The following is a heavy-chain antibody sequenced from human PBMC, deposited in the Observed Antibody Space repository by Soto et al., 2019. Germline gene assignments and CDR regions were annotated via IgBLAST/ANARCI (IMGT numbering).Heavy chain of an antibody. V-gene: IGHV4-31*03. J-gene: IGHJ4*02. CDR2: IYYSGST. Sequence: SETLSLTCTVSGGSISSGSYYWSWIRQHPGKGLEWIGYIYYSGSTYYNPSLKSRVTMSVDTSKNQFSLNLSSVTAADTAVYYCARDSHFDDWGLGTLVTVSS. CDR1: GGSISSGSYY. CDR3: ARDSHFDD.